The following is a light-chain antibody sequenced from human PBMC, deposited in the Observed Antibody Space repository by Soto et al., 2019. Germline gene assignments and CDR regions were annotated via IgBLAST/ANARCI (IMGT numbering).Light chain of an antibody. CDR1: QSLLYNNTFNY. CDR3: MQALQSLT. CDR2: LGS. J-gene: IGKJ5*01. Sequence: EIVMTQSPLTLPVTPGEPASMSCRSSQSLLYNNTFNYLAWYLQKPGQSPHLLIYLGSNRASGVPDRFSGSGSGTDFSLKISRVEAEDVGTYYCMQALQSLTFGQGTRLEIQ. V-gene: IGKV2-28*01.